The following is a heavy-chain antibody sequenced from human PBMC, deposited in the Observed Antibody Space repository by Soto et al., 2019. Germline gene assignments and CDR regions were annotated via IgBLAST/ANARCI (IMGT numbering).Heavy chain of an antibody. J-gene: IGHJ4*02. Sequence: QITLKESGPTLVKPTQTLTLTCTFSGFSLSTSGVGVGWIRQPPGKALEWLALIYWDDDKRYSPSLKSRLTIXXDXSXXQVVLTMTNMDPVDTATYYCAHHSPYCSSTSCYLLRGQGTLVTVSS. D-gene: IGHD2-2*01. V-gene: IGHV2-5*02. CDR1: GFSLSTSGVG. CDR2: IYWDDDK. CDR3: AHHSPYCSSTSCYLL.